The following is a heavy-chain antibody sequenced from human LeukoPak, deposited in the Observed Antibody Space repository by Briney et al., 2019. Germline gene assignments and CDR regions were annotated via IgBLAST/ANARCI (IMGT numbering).Heavy chain of an antibody. CDR1: GGSFSGYY. Sequence: SETLSLTCAVYGGSFSGYYWSWIRQPPGKGLEWIGEINHSGSTNYNPSLKSRVTISVDTSKNQFSLKLSSVTAADTAVYYCARASFIPRLDYWGQGTLVTVSS. CDR3: ARASFIPRLDY. D-gene: IGHD2-2*01. CDR2: INHSGST. J-gene: IGHJ4*02. V-gene: IGHV4-34*01.